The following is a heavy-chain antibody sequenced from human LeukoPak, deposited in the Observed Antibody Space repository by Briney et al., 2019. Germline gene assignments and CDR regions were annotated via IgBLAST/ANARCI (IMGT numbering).Heavy chain of an antibody. V-gene: IGHV4-59*01. CDR2: THESGTT. J-gene: IGHJ5*02. Sequence: KPSETLSLTCTVSGVSISSFFWNWIRQPPGKGLEWIAFTHESGTTNYNPSLKSRVTMSLDTSKNQFSLRLSSVTTADTAFYYCARSRGGYGDYGSWFDPWGQGTLVNVSP. D-gene: IGHD4-17*01. CDR1: GVSISSFF. CDR3: ARSRGGYGDYGSWFDP.